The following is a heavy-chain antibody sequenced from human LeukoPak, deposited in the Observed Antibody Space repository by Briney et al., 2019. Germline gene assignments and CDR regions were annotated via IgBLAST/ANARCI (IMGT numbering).Heavy chain of an antibody. CDR1: GFTFSSYA. CDR2: ISGSGGST. V-gene: IGHV3-23*01. Sequence: GGSLRLSCAASGFTFSSYAMSWVRQAPGKGLEWVSAISGSGGSTYYAASVKGRFTISRDNSKNTLYLQMNSLRAEDTAVYYCAKTSALGGGGACDYWGQGTLVTVSS. J-gene: IGHJ4*02. D-gene: IGHD1-26*01. CDR3: AKTSALGGGGACDY.